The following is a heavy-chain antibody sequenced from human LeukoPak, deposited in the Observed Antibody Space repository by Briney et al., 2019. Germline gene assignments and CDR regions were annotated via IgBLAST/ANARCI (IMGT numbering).Heavy chain of an antibody. Sequence: PGGSLRLSCAASGFTFSSYGLSWVRQAPGKGLEWVSAISGSGGSTYYADSVKGRFTISRDNSKNTLYLQMNSLRAEDTAVYYCAKDSPYYYDSSGYLPTYFDYWGQGTLVTVSS. CDR3: AKDSPYYYDSSGYLPTYFDY. CDR2: ISGSGGST. V-gene: IGHV3-23*01. CDR1: GFTFSSYG. D-gene: IGHD3-22*01. J-gene: IGHJ4*02.